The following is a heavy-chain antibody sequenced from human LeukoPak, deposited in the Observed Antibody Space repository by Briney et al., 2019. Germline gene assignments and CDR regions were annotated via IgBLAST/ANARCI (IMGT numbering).Heavy chain of an antibody. CDR1: GGSISSYY. CDR2: IYYSGST. CDR3: ARDSRRDDVFDI. J-gene: IGHJ3*02. Sequence: SETLSLTCSVSGGSISSYYWSWIRQPPGEGLEWIGYIYYSGSTNYNPSLKSRVTISVDTSKNQFSLRLSSVTAADTAVYYCARDSRRDDVFDIWGQGTMVTVSS. V-gene: IGHV4-59*01.